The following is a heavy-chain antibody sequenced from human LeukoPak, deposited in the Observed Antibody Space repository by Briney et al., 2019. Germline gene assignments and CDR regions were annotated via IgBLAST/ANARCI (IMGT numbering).Heavy chain of an antibody. CDR3: ARSNGAFDI. Sequence: GGSLRLSCAASGFTFSRHGMFWVRQAPGKGLEWVAFIRDDGSEKYYVDSGKGRFIISRDNSKNTLYLQMNSLRTDDTAVYYCARSNGAFDIWGQGTMVTVSS. CDR1: GFTFSRHG. J-gene: IGHJ3*02. D-gene: IGHD2-8*01. V-gene: IGHV3-30*02. CDR2: IRDDGSEK.